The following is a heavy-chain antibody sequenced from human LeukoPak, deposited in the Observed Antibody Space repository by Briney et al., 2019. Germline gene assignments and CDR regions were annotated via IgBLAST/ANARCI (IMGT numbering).Heavy chain of an antibody. J-gene: IGHJ6*02. CDR2: ISVSGGST. Sequence: PGGSLRLSCAASGFTFSSYVMTWVRQAPGKGLEWVSGISVSGGSTHYADSVEGRFTISRDNSKNTLYLQMSSLRADDTAVYYCAKDRGSGYYDSSGYYHFYYYGMDVWGQGTTVTVSS. D-gene: IGHD3-22*01. CDR1: GFTFSSYV. CDR3: AKDRGSGYYDSSGYYHFYYYGMDV. V-gene: IGHV3-23*01.